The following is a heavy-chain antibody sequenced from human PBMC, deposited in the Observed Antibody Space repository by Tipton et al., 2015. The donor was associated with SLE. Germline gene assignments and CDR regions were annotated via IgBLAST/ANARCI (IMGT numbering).Heavy chain of an antibody. D-gene: IGHD1-26*01. Sequence: SLRLSCAASGFTFSSYAMSWVRQAPGKGLEWVAVIYSDKTSYLDSVKGRFTVSRDNSGDTLYLQMNSLTADDTATYFCARSTSAWVDYWGKGTLVTVSS. CDR2: IYSDKT. CDR1: GFTFSSYA. CDR3: ARSTSAWVDY. V-gene: IGHV3-23*03. J-gene: IGHJ4*02.